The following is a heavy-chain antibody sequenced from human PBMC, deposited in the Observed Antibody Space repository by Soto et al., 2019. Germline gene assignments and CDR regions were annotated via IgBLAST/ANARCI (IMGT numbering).Heavy chain of an antibody. J-gene: IGHJ6*02. V-gene: IGHV3-74*01. CDR3: ARPLWLVPADIRNTYYYYSYGIVV. CDR1: GFTFSSYW. Sequence: GGSLRLSCAASGFTFSSYWMHWVRQAPGKGLVWVSRINSDGSSTSYADSVKRRFTISRDNAKNTLYLNMNSLRAEDTAVDYCARPLWLVPADIRNTYYYYSYGIVVWGHGTKVTAFS. CDR2: INSDGSST. D-gene: IGHD2-2*01.